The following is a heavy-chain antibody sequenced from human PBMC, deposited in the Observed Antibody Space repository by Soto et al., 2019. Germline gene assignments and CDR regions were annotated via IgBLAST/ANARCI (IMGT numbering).Heavy chain of an antibody. CDR3: ARGGTSGWLKGAYDV. J-gene: IGHJ3*01. V-gene: IGHV1-69*01. D-gene: IGHD6-19*01. CDR1: GGTLSKHA. CDR2: IIPMFGIP. Sequence: QVQLVQSGAEVKKPRSSVKVSCKASGGTLSKHAITWVRRAPGQGLEWLGGIIPMFGIPNYPQKFQGRVTISADDSTNTSHMELNSLTSEDTAIYYCARGGTSGWLKGAYDVWGQGTMVTVS.